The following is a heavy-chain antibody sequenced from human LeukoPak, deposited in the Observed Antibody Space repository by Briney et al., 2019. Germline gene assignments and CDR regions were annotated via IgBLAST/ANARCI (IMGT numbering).Heavy chain of an antibody. CDR2: LYSGGST. V-gene: IGHV3-66*02. CDR3: AREDRYTSGSFDC. D-gene: IGHD6-19*01. Sequence: QPGGSLRLSCAASGFTVSNNHMNWVRQAPGKGLEWVSVLYSGGSTYYADSVKGRFTISRDDSRNTLYLQMNSLTAEDTAVYYCAREDRYTSGSFDCWGQGTLVTVSS. J-gene: IGHJ4*02. CDR1: GFTVSNNH.